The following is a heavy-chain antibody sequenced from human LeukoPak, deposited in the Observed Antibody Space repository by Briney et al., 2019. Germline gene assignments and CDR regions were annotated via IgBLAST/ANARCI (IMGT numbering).Heavy chain of an antibody. CDR1: GVSVTSYY. Sequence: SETLSLTCTVSGVSVTSYYWSWLRQPAGKGLEWIGRIYTSGSTSYNPSLRSRLTMSVETSKNQFSLNLSSVTAADTAVYYCARFTKDSSSSSGYYFDYWGQGTLVTVSS. J-gene: IGHJ4*02. D-gene: IGHD6-13*01. CDR3: ARFTKDSSSSSGYYFDY. CDR2: IYTSGST. V-gene: IGHV4-4*07.